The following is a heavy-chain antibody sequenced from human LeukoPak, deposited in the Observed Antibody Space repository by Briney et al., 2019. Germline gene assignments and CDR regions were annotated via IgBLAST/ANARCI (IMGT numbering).Heavy chain of an antibody. J-gene: IGHJ4*02. CDR2: ILYDGSNK. V-gene: IGHV3-33*05. CDR1: GFTFSSYG. D-gene: IGHD1-1*01. Sequence: GGSLRLSCAASGFTFSSYGMHWVRQAPGKGLEWVAVILYDGSNKYYADSVKGRFTISRDNSKNTLYLQMISLRAEDTAVYYCARERDRYNDRWDLDWWGQGTLVTVSA. CDR3: ARERDRYNDRWDLDW.